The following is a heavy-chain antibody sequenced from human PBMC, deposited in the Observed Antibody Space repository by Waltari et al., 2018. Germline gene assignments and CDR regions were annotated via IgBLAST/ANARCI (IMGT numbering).Heavy chain of an antibody. Sequence: QLQLQESGPGLVKPSETLSLTCTVSGGSISSSSYYWGWIRQPPGKGLEWIWGVYYSGSTDYNPSLMSRVTISVDTSKIQFSLKLGSVTAANAAVYYCARHIYSSSWYFYRYFDYWGQGTLVTVSS. D-gene: IGHD6-13*01. CDR1: GGSISSSSYY. CDR2: VYYSGST. CDR3: ARHIYSSSWYFYRYFDY. V-gene: IGHV4-39*01. J-gene: IGHJ4*02.